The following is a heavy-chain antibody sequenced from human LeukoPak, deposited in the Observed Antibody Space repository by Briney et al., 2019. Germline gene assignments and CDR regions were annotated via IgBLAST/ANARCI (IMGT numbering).Heavy chain of an antibody. Sequence: GGSLRLSCAASGFTFSSYAMSWVRQAPGKGLEWVSAISGSGGSTYYADSVKGGFTISRDNSKNTLYLHMNSLRAEDTAVYYCVRSHRNCYDSSGYLDYWGQGTLVTVSS. J-gene: IGHJ4*02. CDR3: VRSHRNCYDSSGYLDY. D-gene: IGHD3-22*01. CDR1: GFTFSSYA. V-gene: IGHV3-23*01. CDR2: ISGSGGST.